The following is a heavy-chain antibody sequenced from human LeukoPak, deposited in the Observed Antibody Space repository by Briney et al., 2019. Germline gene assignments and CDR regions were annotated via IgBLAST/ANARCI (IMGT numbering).Heavy chain of an antibody. CDR3: AKDRGSSGWRVSYYFDY. J-gene: IGHJ4*02. V-gene: IGHV3-11*01. CDR1: GFSLSGHY. CDR2: LSNTGSDI. D-gene: IGHD6-19*01. Sequence: GGSLRLSCTAAGFSLSGHYMTWIRQAPGQGLEYLSYLSNTGSDIFYADSVKGRFSISRDNAKNSLFLQLNSLRAEDTAVYYCAKDRGSSGWRVSYYFDYWGQGTLVTVSS.